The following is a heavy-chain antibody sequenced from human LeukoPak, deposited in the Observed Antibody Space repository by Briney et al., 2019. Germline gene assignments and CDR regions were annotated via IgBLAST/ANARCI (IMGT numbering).Heavy chain of an antibody. Sequence: RTGGSLRLSCAASGFTFSSYSMNWVRQAPGKGLEWVSGINWNGGSTGYADSVKGRFTISRDNAKNSLYLQMNSLRAEDTALYYCARAGLYNWNYEGTAYFDYWGQGTLVTVSS. CDR3: ARAGLYNWNYEGTAYFDY. V-gene: IGHV3-20*04. CDR2: INWNGGST. D-gene: IGHD1-7*01. J-gene: IGHJ4*02. CDR1: GFTFSSYS.